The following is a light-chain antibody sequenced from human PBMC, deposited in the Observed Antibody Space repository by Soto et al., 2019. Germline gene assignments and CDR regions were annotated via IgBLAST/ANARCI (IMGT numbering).Light chain of an antibody. CDR3: QQLNSYPIT. CDR1: QGISSY. J-gene: IGKJ5*01. Sequence: DIQLTQSPSFLSASVGDRVTITCRASQGISSYLAWYQQKPGKAPNLLIYAASTLQSGVPSRFSGSGSGTEFTLTISRLQPEDFATYYCQQLNSYPITFGQGTRLEI. CDR2: AAS. V-gene: IGKV1-9*01.